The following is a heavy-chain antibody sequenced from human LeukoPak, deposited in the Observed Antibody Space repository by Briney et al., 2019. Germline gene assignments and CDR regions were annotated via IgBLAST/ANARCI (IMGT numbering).Heavy chain of an antibody. CDR2: ISAYNGNT. D-gene: IGHD6-25*01. V-gene: IGHV1-18*01. Sequence: ASVKVSCKASGFTFTSYGISWVRQAPGQGLEWMGWISAYNGNTNYAQKLQGRVTMTTDTSTSTAYMELRSLRSDDTAVYYCAGSSSGLDFDYWGQGTLVTVSS. J-gene: IGHJ4*02. CDR3: AGSSSGLDFDY. CDR1: GFTFTSYG.